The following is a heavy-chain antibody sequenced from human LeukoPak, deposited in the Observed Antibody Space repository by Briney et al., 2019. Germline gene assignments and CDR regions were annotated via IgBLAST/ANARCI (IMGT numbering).Heavy chain of an antibody. CDR3: AREKVEGNQIQLWLLFDY. CDR1: GFTFSSYA. CDR2: INAGNGNT. J-gene: IGHJ4*02. D-gene: IGHD5-18*01. V-gene: IGHV1-3*01. Sequence: GRSLRLSCAASGFTFSSYAMHWVRQAPGQRLEWMGWINAGNGNTKYSQKFQGRVTITRDTSASTAYMELSSLRSEDTAVYYCAREKVEGNQIQLWLLFDYWGQGTLVTVSS.